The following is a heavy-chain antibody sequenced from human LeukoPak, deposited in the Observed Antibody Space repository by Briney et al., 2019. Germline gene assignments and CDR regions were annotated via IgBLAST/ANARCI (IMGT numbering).Heavy chain of an antibody. D-gene: IGHD3-22*01. V-gene: IGHV3-21*01. CDR2: ISSSSSYI. CDR1: GFTFSSYS. J-gene: IGHJ4*02. Sequence: SGGSLRLSCAASGFTFSSYSMNWVRQAPGKGLEWVSSISSSSSYIYYADSVKGRFTISRDNAKSSLYLQMNSLRAEDTAVYYCARDPHDSSGSWGQGTLVTVSS. CDR3: ARDPHDSSGS.